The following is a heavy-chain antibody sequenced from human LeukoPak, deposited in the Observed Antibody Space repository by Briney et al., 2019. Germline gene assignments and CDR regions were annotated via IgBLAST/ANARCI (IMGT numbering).Heavy chain of an antibody. CDR3: ARVGATAYFDY. V-gene: IGHV4-4*07. J-gene: IGHJ4*02. Sequence: SETLSLTCTVSGGSISSYYWSWIRQPAGKGLGWIGRIYTSGSTNYNPSLKSRVTMSVDTSKNQFSLKLSSVTAADTAVYYCARVGATAYFDYWGQGTLVTVSS. CDR2: IYTSGST. D-gene: IGHD5-12*01. CDR1: GGSISSYY.